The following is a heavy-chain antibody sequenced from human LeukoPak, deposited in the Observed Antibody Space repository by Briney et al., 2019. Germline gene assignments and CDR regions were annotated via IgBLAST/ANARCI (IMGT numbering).Heavy chain of an antibody. Sequence: ASVKVSCKASGYTFTGYYMHWVRQAPGQGLEWMGWINPNSGGTNYAQKFQGRVTITRDSSASTAYMELSSLRSEDTAVYYCAREDRMVTATIDYWGQGTLVTVSS. CDR1: GYTFTGYY. D-gene: IGHD2-21*02. V-gene: IGHV1-2*02. CDR2: INPNSGGT. J-gene: IGHJ4*02. CDR3: AREDRMVTATIDY.